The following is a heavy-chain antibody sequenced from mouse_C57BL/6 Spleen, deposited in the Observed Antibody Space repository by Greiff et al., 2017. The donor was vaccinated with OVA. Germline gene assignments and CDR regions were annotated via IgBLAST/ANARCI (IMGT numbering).Heavy chain of an antibody. D-gene: IGHD2-1*01. Sequence: QVQLQQPGAELVKPGASVKLSCKASGYTFTSYWMHWVKQRPGQGLEWIGMIHPNSGSTNYNEKFKSKATLTVDKSSSTAYMQLSSLTSEDSAVYYCARRGDGGNYYAMDYWGQGTSVTVSS. CDR2: IHPNSGST. J-gene: IGHJ4*01. V-gene: IGHV1-64*01. CDR3: ARRGDGGNYYAMDY. CDR1: GYTFTSYW.